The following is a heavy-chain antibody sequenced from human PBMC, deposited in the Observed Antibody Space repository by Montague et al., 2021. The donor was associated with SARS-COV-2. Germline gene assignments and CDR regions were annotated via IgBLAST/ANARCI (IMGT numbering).Heavy chain of an antibody. CDR2: ISSSSSYI. CDR3: ARDQVPDYYYYYYGMDV. V-gene: IGHV3-21*01. Sequence: SLRLSCAASGFTFSSYSVNWVRQAPGKGLEWVSSISSSSSYIYYADSVKGRFTISRDNAKNSLYLQMNSLRAEDTAVYYCARDQVPDYYYYYYGMDVWGQGTTVTVSS. CDR1: GFTFSSYS. J-gene: IGHJ6*02.